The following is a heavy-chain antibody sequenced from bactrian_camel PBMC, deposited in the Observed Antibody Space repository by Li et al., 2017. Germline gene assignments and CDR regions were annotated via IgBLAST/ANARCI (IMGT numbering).Heavy chain of an antibody. CDR3: AAEDYCGGSWDLEVDYSY. CDR1: GFAFSSHA. J-gene: IGHJ4*01. D-gene: IGHD2*01. V-gene: IGHV3S42*01. CDR2: IAYDGWVS. Sequence: VQLVESGGGLVQPGESLKLSCAASGFAFSSHAMSWFRQAPGKGLEWVAQIAYDGWVSRYHDSAKGRFTISRDNAKNMLYLQMNSLKPEDTSMYYCAAEDYCGGSWDLEVDYSYWGQGTQVTVS.